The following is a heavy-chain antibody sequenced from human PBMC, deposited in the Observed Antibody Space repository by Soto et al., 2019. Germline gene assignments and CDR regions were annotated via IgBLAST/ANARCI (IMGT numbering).Heavy chain of an antibody. Sequence: HPGGSLRLSCAASGFTFSSYAMHWVRQAPGKGLEWVAVISYDGSNKYYADSVKGRFTISRDNSKNTLYLQMNSLRAEDTAVYYCARDSGDSNELYYYYYYGMDVWGQGTTVTVSS. D-gene: IGHD4-4*01. J-gene: IGHJ6*02. CDR2: ISYDGSNK. CDR1: GFTFSSYA. V-gene: IGHV3-30-3*01. CDR3: ARDSGDSNELYYYYYYGMDV.